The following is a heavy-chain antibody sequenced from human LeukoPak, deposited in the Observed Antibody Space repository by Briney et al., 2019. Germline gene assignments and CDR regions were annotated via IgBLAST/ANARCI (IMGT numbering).Heavy chain of an antibody. J-gene: IGHJ4*02. Sequence: GSLRLSWAASRFTFSSYAMSWVRQPPGKGLEWIGEMYLSGTTHSNPSVKSRVTISIDKSKNQFFLNLSSVTAADTAVYYCAGLVGRYSSGLYYYYFDYWGQGTLVTVSS. CDR2: MYLSGTT. V-gene: IGHV4-4*02. D-gene: IGHD3-22*01. CDR1: RFTFSSYAM. CDR3: AGLVGRYSSGLYYYYFDY.